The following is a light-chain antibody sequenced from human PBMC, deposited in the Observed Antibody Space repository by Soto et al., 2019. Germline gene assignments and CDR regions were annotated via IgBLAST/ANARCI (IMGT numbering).Light chain of an antibody. CDR1: SSDVGSYNL. CDR2: EGS. Sequence: QSALTQPASVSGSPGQSITISSTGTSSDVGSYNLVSWYQQHPGKAPKLMIYEGSKRPSGVSNRFSGSKSGNTASLTISGLQTEDEADYYCCSYAGSSTDVVFGGGTKVTV. V-gene: IGLV2-23*01. CDR3: CSYAGSSTDVV. J-gene: IGLJ2*01.